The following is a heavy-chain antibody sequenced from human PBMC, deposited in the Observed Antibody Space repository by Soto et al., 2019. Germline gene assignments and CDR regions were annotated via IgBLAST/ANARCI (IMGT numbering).Heavy chain of an antibody. Sequence: QVHLQESGQGLVKPSETLSPPSPAPGLSFPNNSWSWIRQPPGKGLEWIGYIYYIGNTNYDPSLKSRVTMSVDTSKNQFSLNLASLTAADTAIYYCARANWYSEYWGQGTLVIVSS. V-gene: IGHV4-59*13. J-gene: IGHJ4*02. CDR3: ARANWYSEY. CDR2: IYYIGNT. D-gene: IGHD1-1*01. CDR1: GLSFPNNS.